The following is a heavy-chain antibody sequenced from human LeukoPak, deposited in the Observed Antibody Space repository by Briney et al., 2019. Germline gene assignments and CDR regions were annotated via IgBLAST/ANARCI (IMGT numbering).Heavy chain of an antibody. J-gene: IGHJ4*02. D-gene: IGHD3-9*01. Sequence: PSETLFLTCTVSGGSISSSSYYWGWIRQPPGKGLEWIGSIYYSGSTYYNPSLKSRVTISVDTSKNQFSLKLSSVTAADTAVYYCARETRLTGYPFDYWGQGTLVTVSS. CDR3: ARETRLTGYPFDY. CDR1: GGSISSSSYY. V-gene: IGHV4-39*07. CDR2: IYYSGST.